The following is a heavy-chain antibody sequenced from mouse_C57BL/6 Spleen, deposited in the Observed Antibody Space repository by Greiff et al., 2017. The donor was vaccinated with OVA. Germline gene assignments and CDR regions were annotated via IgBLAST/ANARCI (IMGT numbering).Heavy chain of an antibody. CDR2: IHPNSGST. CDR3: AGGIRDGYYVYAMDY. Sequence: QVQLQQPGAELVKPGASVKLSCKASGYTFTSYWMHWVKQRPGQGLEWIGMIHPNSGSTNYNEKFKSKATLTVDKSSSTAYMQLSSLTSEDSAVYYCAGGIRDGYYVYAMDYWGQGTSVTVSS. V-gene: IGHV1-64*01. CDR1: GYTFTSYW. D-gene: IGHD2-3*01. J-gene: IGHJ4*01.